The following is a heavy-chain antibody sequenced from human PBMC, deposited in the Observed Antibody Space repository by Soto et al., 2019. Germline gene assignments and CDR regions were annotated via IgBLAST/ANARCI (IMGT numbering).Heavy chain of an antibody. CDR2: IIPIFGTA. J-gene: IGHJ4*02. V-gene: IGHV1-69*01. CDR3: ARNHGGSGYYFDY. Sequence: QVQLVQSGAEVKKPGSSVKVSCKASGGTFSSYAISWVRQAPGQGLEWMGGIIPIFGTANYTQKFQGRVTITADESTSTAYMELSSLRYEDTAAYYCARNHGGSGYYFDYWGQGTLVTVSS. D-gene: IGHD3-22*01. CDR1: GGTFSSYA.